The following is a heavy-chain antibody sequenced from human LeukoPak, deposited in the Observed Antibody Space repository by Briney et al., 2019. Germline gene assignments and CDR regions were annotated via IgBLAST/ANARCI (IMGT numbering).Heavy chain of an antibody. D-gene: IGHD5-24*01. J-gene: IGHJ4*02. CDR3: ARGLGRDGYNSKDY. CDR2: IYYSGST. V-gene: IGHV4-59*12. CDR1: GGSISSYY. Sequence: SEALSLTCTVSGGSISSYYWSWIRQPPGKGLEWIGYIYYSGSTNYNPSLKSRVTISVDTSKNQFSLKLSSVTTADTAVYYCARGLGRDGYNSKDYWGQGTLVTVSS.